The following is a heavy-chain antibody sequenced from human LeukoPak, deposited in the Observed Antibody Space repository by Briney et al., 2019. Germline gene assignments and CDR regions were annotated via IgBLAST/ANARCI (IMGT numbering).Heavy chain of an antibody. J-gene: IGHJ4*02. V-gene: IGHV1-2*02. Sequence: ASVKVSRKASGYTFTSYDINWVRQAPGQGLEWMGWINPNTGGTNYAPKFQGRVTMTRDTSISTAYMVLSSLTFDDTAVYYCARDDNFQFDYWGQGTLATVSS. CDR1: GYTFTSYD. D-gene: IGHD1-1*01. CDR2: INPNTGGT. CDR3: ARDDNFQFDY.